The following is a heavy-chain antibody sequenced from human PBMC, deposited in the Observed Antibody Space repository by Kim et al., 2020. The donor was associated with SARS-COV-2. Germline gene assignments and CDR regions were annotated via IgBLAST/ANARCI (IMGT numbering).Heavy chain of an antibody. CDR2: INPSGGST. CDR3: ARDVGIVGYTSRKIFDS. CDR1: GYTFTSYY. J-gene: IGHJ4*02. D-gene: IGHD1-26*01. V-gene: IGHV1-46*04. Sequence: ASVKVSCKASGYTFTSYYIHWVRQAPGQGLEWMGIINPSGGSTVYADNLQGRVSMTRDTSTSTVYMELSSLRSEDTAVYYCARDVGIVGYTSRKIFDSWGQGTLVSVSS.